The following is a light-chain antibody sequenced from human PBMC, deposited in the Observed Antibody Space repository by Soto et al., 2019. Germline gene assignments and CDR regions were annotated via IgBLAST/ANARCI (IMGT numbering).Light chain of an antibody. J-gene: IGKJ4*01. CDR1: QSVSSNY. CDR2: DAS. CDR3: QQYGGSLT. V-gene: IGKV3-20*01. Sequence: EIVLTQSPGTLSFSPGERATLSCRASQSVSSNYLAWYQQKPGQAPRLLIYDASRRATGIPDRFSGSGSGTDFTLTINSLEPEDFAVYYCQQYGGSLTFGGGTKVDIK.